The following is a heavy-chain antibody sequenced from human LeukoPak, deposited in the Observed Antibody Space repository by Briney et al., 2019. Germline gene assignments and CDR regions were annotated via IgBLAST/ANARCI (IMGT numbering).Heavy chain of an antibody. V-gene: IGHV4-31*03. Sequence: PSETLSLTCTVSGGSISSGGYYWSWIRQHPGKGLEWIGYIYYSGSTYYNPSLKSRVTISVDTSKSQFSLKLSSVTAADTAVYYCARGSTSITGTTDWFDPWGQGTLVTVSS. CDR3: ARGSTSITGTTDWFDP. D-gene: IGHD1-7*01. CDR1: GGSISSGGYY. J-gene: IGHJ5*02. CDR2: IYYSGST.